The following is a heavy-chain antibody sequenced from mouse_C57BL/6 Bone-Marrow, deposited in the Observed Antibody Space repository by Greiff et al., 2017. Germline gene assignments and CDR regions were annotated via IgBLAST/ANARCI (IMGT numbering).Heavy chain of an antibody. D-gene: IGHD3-3*01. CDR2: IYPGGGYT. Sequence: QVQLQPSGAELVRPGTSVKMSFKASGYTFTNYWIGWAKQRPGHGLEWIGDIYPGGGYTNYNEKFKGKATLTADKSSSTAYMQFSSLTSEDSAIYYCARSRDDAMDYWGQGTSVTVSS. V-gene: IGHV1-63*01. J-gene: IGHJ4*01. CDR3: ARSRDDAMDY. CDR1: GYTFTNYW.